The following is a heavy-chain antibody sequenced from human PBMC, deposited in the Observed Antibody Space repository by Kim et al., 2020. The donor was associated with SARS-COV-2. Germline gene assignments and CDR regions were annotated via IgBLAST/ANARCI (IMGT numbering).Heavy chain of an antibody. CDR3: ARFGYCSGGSCE. V-gene: IGHV3-33*01. D-gene: IGHD2-15*01. Sequence: GGSLRLSCAASGFTFSSYGMHWVRQAPGKGLEWVAVIWYDGSNKYYADSVKGRFTISRDNSKNTLYLQMNSLRAEDTAVYYCARFGYCSGGSCEWGQGTLVTVSS. CDR2: IWYDGSNK. J-gene: IGHJ4*02. CDR1: GFTFSSYG.